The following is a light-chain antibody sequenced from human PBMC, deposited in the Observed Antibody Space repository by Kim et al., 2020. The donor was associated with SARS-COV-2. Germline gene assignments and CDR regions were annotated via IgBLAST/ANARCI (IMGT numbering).Light chain of an antibody. V-gene: IGKV1-5*01. CDR3: QQYKSSTPT. Sequence: ASVGDRVTLTCLASQSVNSWLAWYQQKPGKGPKLLIYDASSLESGVPSRFYGSGSGTEFTLTISSLQADDFATYYCQQYKSSTPTFGQGTKVDIK. J-gene: IGKJ1*01. CDR1: QSVNSW. CDR2: DAS.